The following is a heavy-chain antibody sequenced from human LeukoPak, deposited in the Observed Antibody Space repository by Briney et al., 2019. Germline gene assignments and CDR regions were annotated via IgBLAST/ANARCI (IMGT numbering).Heavy chain of an antibody. J-gene: IGHJ5*02. D-gene: IGHD6-13*01. CDR3: ARWYSTGRLFDL. CDR1: GGSISSGGYY. Sequence: SETLSLTCTVSGGSISSGGYYWSWIRQHPGKGLEWIGYIYYSGSTYYNPSLKSRVTISVDTSKNQFSLKLSSVTAADTAVYYCARWYSTGRLFDLWGQGTLVTVSS. V-gene: IGHV4-31*03. CDR2: IYYSGST.